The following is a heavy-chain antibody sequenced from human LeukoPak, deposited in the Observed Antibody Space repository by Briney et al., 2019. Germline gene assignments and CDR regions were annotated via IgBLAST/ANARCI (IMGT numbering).Heavy chain of an antibody. Sequence: GGSLRLSCAASGFTFSSYGMHWVRQAPGKGLEWVAVISYDGSNKYYADSVKGRFTISRDNSKNTLYLQMNSLRAEDTAVYYCAKAPRPYYYYYYMDVWGKGTTVTVSS. J-gene: IGHJ6*03. CDR3: AKAPRPYYYYYYMDV. D-gene: IGHD6-25*01. CDR1: GFTFSSYG. V-gene: IGHV3-30*18. CDR2: ISYDGSNK.